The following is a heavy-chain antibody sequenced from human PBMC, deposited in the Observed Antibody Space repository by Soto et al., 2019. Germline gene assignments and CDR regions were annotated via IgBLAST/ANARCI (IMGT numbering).Heavy chain of an antibody. J-gene: IGHJ5*02. D-gene: IGHD3-10*01. Sequence: QITLKESGPTLVRPTQTLTLTFTFSGFSLSTTGVVVGWIRQPPGKALEWLALIYWEDDKRYSPSLNSRLTTSQAGSKKEVILPTTNLASVDTDTYYCQWSLRNYGLGRERANSFEPWGQGTLVTVSS. CDR2: IYWEDDK. CDR1: GFSLSTTGVV. V-gene: IGHV2-5*02. CDR3: QWSLRNYGLGRERANSFEP.